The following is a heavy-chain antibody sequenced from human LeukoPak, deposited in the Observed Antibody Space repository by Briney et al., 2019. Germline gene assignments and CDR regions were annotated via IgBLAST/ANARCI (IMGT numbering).Heavy chain of an antibody. D-gene: IGHD6-25*01. V-gene: IGHV4-39*07. Sequence: SETLSLTCTVSGGSISSSSYYWGWIRQPPGEGLEWIGSIYYSGSTYYNPSLKSRVTISVDTSKNQFSLKLSSVTAADTAVYYYARVRAAAADYWGQGTLVTVSS. J-gene: IGHJ4*02. CDR1: GGSISSSSYY. CDR3: ARVRAAAADY. CDR2: IYYSGST.